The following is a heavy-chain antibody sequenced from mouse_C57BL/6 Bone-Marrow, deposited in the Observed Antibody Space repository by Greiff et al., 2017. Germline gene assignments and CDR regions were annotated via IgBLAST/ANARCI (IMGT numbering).Heavy chain of an antibody. V-gene: IGHV1-81*01. CDR1: GYTFTSYG. CDR2: IYPRSGNT. D-gene: IGHD2-5*01. Sequence: VQLKESGAELARPGASVKLSCKASGYTFTSYGISWVKQRTGQGLEWIGEIYPRSGNTYYNEKFKGKATLTADKSSSTAYMELRSLTSEDSAVYFCAREDSNQAWFAYWGQGTLVTVSA. J-gene: IGHJ3*01. CDR3: AREDSNQAWFAY.